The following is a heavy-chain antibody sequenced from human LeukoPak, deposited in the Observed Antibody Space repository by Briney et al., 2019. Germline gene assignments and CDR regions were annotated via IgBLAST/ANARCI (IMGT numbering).Heavy chain of an antibody. CDR3: ARDLNDYVWGSYRYLLDY. CDR1: GYTFTSYG. D-gene: IGHD3-16*02. V-gene: IGHV1-18*01. Sequence: GASVKVSCKASGYTFTSYGISWVRQAPGQGLEWMGWISAYNGNTNYAQKLQGRVTMTTDTSTSTAYMELRSLRSDDTTVYYCARDLNDYVWGSYRYLLDYWGQGTLVTVSS. CDR2: ISAYNGNT. J-gene: IGHJ4*02.